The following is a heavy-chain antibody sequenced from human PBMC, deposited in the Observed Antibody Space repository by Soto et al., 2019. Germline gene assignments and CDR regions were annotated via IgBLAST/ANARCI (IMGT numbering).Heavy chain of an antibody. V-gene: IGHV3-30*18. CDR1: GFTFSSYG. D-gene: IGHD2-15*01. CDR3: AKDSLGYCSGGSCPPTLDH. Sequence: GGSLRLSCAASGFTFSSYGTHWVRQAPGKGLEWVAVISYDGSNKYYADSVKGRFTISRDNSKNTLYLQMNSLRAEDTAVYYCAKDSLGYCSGGSCPPTLDHWGQGTLVTVSS. CDR2: ISYDGSNK. J-gene: IGHJ4*02.